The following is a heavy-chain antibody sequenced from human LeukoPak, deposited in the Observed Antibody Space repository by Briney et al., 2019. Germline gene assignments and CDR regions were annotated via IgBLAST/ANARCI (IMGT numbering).Heavy chain of an antibody. J-gene: IGHJ4*02. CDR1: GFTFSDYY. Sequence: GGSLRLSCAASGFTFSDYYMSWIRQAPGKGLEWVSYISSSGSTIYYADSVKGRFTISRDNAKNSLYLQMNSLRAEDMALYYCAKGGDSSSWYDGAYFDYWGQGTLVTVSS. CDR2: ISSSGSTI. V-gene: IGHV3-11*01. D-gene: IGHD6-13*01. CDR3: AKGGDSSSWYDGAYFDY.